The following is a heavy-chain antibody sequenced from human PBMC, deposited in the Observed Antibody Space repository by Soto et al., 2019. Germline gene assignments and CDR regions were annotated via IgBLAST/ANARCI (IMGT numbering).Heavy chain of an antibody. Sequence: GESLKISCQTSGYSFINYWIGWVRQMPGKGLGWMAIINPGNSETRYSPSFQAQVTISXXXXXXTXYXPXXXLKDXDTAMYYCVRDWESSSYHSFAYWGQGTLVTVSS. CDR2: INPGNSET. CDR1: GYSFINYW. J-gene: IGHJ4*02. D-gene: IGHD3-22*01. V-gene: IGHV5-51*01. CDR3: VRDWESSSYHSFAY.